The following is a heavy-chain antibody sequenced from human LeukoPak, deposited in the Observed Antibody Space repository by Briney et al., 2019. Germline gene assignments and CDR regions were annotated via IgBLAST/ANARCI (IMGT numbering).Heavy chain of an antibody. CDR3: AKDQEARYFDWTFDY. Sequence: GSLRLSCAASGFTFSSYGMHWVRQAPGKGLEWVAVISYDGSNKYYADSVKGRFTISRDNSKNTLYLQMNSLRAEDTAVYYCAKDQEARYFDWTFDYWGQGTLVTVSS. CDR1: GFTFSSYG. D-gene: IGHD3-9*01. J-gene: IGHJ4*02. V-gene: IGHV3-30*18. CDR2: ISYDGSNK.